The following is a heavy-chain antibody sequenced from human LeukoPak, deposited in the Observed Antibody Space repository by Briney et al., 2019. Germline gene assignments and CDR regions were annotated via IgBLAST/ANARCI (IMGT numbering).Heavy chain of an antibody. Sequence: GGSLRLSCSASGFTFSDYWMMWVRQAPGKGLEWVGNIRQDDSEEDYVDSVKGRFTISRDNSKNTLYLQMNSLRAEDTAVYYCARDHIVVVRAAPLPGPRRGYWGQGTLVTVSS. CDR2: IRQDDSEE. D-gene: IGHD2-2*01. CDR3: ARDHIVVVRAAPLPGPRRGY. CDR1: GFTFSDYW. V-gene: IGHV3-7*01. J-gene: IGHJ4*02.